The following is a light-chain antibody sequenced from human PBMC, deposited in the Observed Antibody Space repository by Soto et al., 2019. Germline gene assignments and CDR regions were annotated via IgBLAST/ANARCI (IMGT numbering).Light chain of an antibody. CDR2: DAS. J-gene: IGKJ1*01. V-gene: IGKV1-5*01. CDR3: QQYDSGLGT. CDR1: QSISHW. Sequence: IQMTQYPATLSASVGDSVTITCRASQSISHWLAWYQQKPGKAPKFLIYDASSLESGVPSRFSGSGSGTEFTLTISSLQPDDFATYYCQQYDSGLGTFGQGTKVDIK.